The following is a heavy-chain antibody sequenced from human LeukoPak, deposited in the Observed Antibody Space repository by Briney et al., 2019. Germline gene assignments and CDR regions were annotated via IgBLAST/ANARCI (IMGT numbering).Heavy chain of an antibody. J-gene: IGHJ4*02. CDR2: IYTSGST. CDR3: ARGTTVTTWVHDY. D-gene: IGHD4-11*01. CDR1: GGSISSGSYY. Sequence: SETLSLTCTVSGGSISSGSYYWSWIRQPAGKGLEWIGRIYTSGSTNYNPPLKSRVTISVDTSKNQFSLKLSSVTAADTAVYYCARGTTVTTWVHDYWGQGTLVTVSS. V-gene: IGHV4-61*02.